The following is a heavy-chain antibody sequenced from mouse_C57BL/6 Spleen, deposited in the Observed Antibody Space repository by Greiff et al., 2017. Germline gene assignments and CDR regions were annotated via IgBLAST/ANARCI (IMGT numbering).Heavy chain of an antibody. D-gene: IGHD2-3*01. V-gene: IGHV1-69*01. CDR3: ARVIYDGTTGAMDY. Sequence: QVQLQQPGAELVMPGASVKLSCKASGYTFTSYWMHWVKQRPGQGLEWIGEIDPSDSYTNYNQKFKGKSTLTVDKSSSTAYMQLSSLTSEDSAVYYCARVIYDGTTGAMDYWGQGTSVTVSS. J-gene: IGHJ4*01. CDR2: IDPSDSYT. CDR1: GYTFTSYW.